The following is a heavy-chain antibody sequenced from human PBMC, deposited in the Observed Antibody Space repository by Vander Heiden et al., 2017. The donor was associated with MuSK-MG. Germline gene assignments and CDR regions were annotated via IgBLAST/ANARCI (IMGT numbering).Heavy chain of an antibody. V-gene: IGHV1-46*01. D-gene: IGHD2-15*01. CDR3: ARAWVVVVAATGYGPGGFDY. CDR2: INPSGGST. J-gene: IGHJ4*02. Sequence: MGRINPSGGSTSYAQKFQGRVTMTRDTSTSTVYMELSSLRSEDTAVYYCARAWVVVVAATGYGPGGFDYWGQGTLVTVSS.